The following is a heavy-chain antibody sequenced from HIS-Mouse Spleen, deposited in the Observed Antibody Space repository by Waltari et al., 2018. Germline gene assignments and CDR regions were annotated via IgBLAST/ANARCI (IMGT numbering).Heavy chain of an antibody. Sequence: QLQLQESGPGLVKPSETLSLTCTVPGGSISSSSYYWGGIRQPPGKGLEWIGSIYYSGSTYYHPSLKSRVTISVDTSKNQFSLKLSSVTAADTAVYYCAREIPYSSSWYDWYFDLWGRGTLVTVSS. CDR2: IYYSGST. CDR1: GGSISSSSYY. V-gene: IGHV4-39*07. CDR3: AREIPYSSSWYDWYFDL. J-gene: IGHJ2*01. D-gene: IGHD6-13*01.